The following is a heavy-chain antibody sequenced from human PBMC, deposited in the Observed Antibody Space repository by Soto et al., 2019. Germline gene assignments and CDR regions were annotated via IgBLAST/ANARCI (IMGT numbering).Heavy chain of an antibody. J-gene: IGHJ4*02. D-gene: IGHD1-26*01. CDR3: AKDNGLVGGKDY. CDR1: GFSFDDYT. Sequence: EVQLVESGGVVVQPGGSLRLSCAASGFSFDDYTMHWVRQAPGKGLEWVSLISWDGYNTYYADSVKGRFTISRDKSTNSLYLQMNSLRTVDTAVYYCAKDNGLVGGKDYWGQGNLVTVSS. CDR2: ISWDGYNT. V-gene: IGHV3-43*01.